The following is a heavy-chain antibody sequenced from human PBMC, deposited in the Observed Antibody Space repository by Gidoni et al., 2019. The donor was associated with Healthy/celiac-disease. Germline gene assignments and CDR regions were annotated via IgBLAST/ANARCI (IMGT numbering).Heavy chain of an antibody. Sequence: QVQLQESGPGLVKPSQTLSLPCTVSGGAISSGSYYWSWILQPAGKGLEWIGRIYTSGSTNYNPSLKSRVTISVDTSKNQFSLKLSSVTAADTAVYYCARDPDIVVVPAAKSAHMDVWGKGTTVTVSS. D-gene: IGHD2-2*01. CDR2: IYTSGST. V-gene: IGHV4-61*02. CDR3: ARDPDIVVVPAAKSAHMDV. CDR1: GGAISSGSYY. J-gene: IGHJ6*03.